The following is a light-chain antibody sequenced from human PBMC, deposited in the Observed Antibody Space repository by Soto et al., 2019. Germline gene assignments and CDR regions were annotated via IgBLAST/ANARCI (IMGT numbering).Light chain of an antibody. CDR3: XQYNDWPMYS. V-gene: IGKV3-15*01. Sequence: EIVMTQSPATLSVSPGERATLSCRASQSXYNKFAWYQQRPGQAPRLLIYGASTRATGIPARFSGGGSGTEFSLTISSLQSEDFAVYYCXQYNDWPMYSFGQGTRLEIK. J-gene: IGKJ2*01. CDR2: GAS. CDR1: QSXYNK.